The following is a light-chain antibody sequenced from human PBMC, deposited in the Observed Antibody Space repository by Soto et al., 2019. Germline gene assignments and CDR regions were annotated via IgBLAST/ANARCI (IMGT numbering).Light chain of an antibody. CDR3: QQYNNYFT. V-gene: IGKV1-5*03. J-gene: IGKJ3*01. CDR1: ESISIW. Sequence: DIQMTQSPSTLSASVGDRVTITCRASESISIWLAWYQQKPGKAPKLLISKASTLETGVPSRFSGSGSGTEFTLTISSLQPDDFATYYCQQYNNYFTFGPGTTVDIK. CDR2: KAS.